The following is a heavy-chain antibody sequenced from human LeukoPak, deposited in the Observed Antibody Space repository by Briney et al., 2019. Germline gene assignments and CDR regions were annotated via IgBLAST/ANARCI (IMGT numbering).Heavy chain of an antibody. V-gene: IGHV1-8*01. CDR2: MNPNSAKT. CDR3: VRQTRIAAASMDV. D-gene: IGHD6-13*01. CDR1: GYTFISYD. Sequence: ASVKVSCKASGYTFISYDINWVRQATGQGLEWMGWMNPNSAKTVYAQRFQDRVTLTWNTSISTAYMELCSLRCEDAAVYYCVRQTRIAAASMDVWGQGTTVTVSS. J-gene: IGHJ6*02.